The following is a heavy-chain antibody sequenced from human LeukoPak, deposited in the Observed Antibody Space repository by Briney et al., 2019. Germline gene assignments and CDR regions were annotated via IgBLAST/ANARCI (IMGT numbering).Heavy chain of an antibody. CDR3: ARHPSYSSGWYGGDY. Sequence: GESLKISCKGSGYPFTHYWIGWVRQMPGKGLGWMGIIYPGDSDTRYSPSFQGQVTISADKSISTAYLQWSSLKASDTAMYYCARHPSYSSGWYGGDYWGQGTLVTVSS. J-gene: IGHJ4*02. D-gene: IGHD6-19*01. V-gene: IGHV5-51*01. CDR2: IYPGDSDT. CDR1: GYPFTHYW.